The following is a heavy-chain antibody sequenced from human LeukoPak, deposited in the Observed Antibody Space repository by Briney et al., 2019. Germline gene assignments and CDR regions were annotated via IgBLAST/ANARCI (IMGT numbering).Heavy chain of an antibody. J-gene: IGHJ3*02. CDR2: IYTSGST. V-gene: IGHV3-53*01. CDR1: GFIFENYW. Sequence: GGSLRLSCAGSGFIFENYWMTWVRQAPGKGLEWVSVIYTSGSTYYADSVKGRFTISRDNSKNTLYLQMNSLRTEDTAMYYCARNDALDIWGQGTMVTVSS. CDR3: ARNDALDI.